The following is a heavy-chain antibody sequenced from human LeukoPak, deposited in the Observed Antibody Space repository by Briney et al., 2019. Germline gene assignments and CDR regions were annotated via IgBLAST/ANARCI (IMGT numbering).Heavy chain of an antibody. Sequence: QPGGSLRLSCAASGFPFSSYWTMWVRQAPGKGLEWVANINQDGSEKYYVDSVKGRFTISRDNAKNSLYLQMNSLRAEDTALYYCVRDGAPAAADYWGQGTLVTVSS. D-gene: IGHD2-2*01. V-gene: IGHV3-7*01. CDR3: VRDGAPAAADY. CDR2: INQDGSEK. CDR1: GFPFSSYW. J-gene: IGHJ4*02.